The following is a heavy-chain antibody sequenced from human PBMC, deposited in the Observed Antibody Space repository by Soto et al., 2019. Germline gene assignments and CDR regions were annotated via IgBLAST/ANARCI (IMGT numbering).Heavy chain of an antibody. CDR2: ISGSGGNT. D-gene: IGHD4-4*01. Sequence: EVQLLESGGGLVQPGGSLRLSCAASGFTFNNYPMSWVRQAPGKGLEWISVISGSGGNTYHAVSVRGRFTISRDNSKNTLSRQMSSLRAEDTAVYYCANYRTTASADFDYWGQGTLVTVSS. J-gene: IGHJ4*03. CDR1: GFTFNNYP. V-gene: IGHV3-23*01. CDR3: ANYRTTASADFDY.